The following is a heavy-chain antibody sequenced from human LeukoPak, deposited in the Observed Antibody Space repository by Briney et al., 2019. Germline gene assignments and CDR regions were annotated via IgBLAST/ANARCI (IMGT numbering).Heavy chain of an antibody. Sequence: SETLSLTCTVSGGSISSYYWGWIRQPPGKGLEWIGYIYYSGSTNYNPSLKSRVTISVDTSKNQFSLKLSSVTAADTAVYYCARALALGQLLFDYWGQGTLVTVSS. CDR2: IYYSGST. CDR3: ARALALGQLLFDY. D-gene: IGHD1-26*01. CDR1: GGSISSYY. V-gene: IGHV4-59*01. J-gene: IGHJ4*02.